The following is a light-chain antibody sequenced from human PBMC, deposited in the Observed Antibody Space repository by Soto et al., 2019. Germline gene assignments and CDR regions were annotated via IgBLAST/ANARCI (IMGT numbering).Light chain of an antibody. CDR1: SSNIGAGYN. Sequence: QSVLTQPPSVSGAPGQRVTISCTGSSSNIGAGYNVHWYQQHPGKAPKLMIYEVGNRPSGVSNRFSGSKSGNTASLTISGLQAEDEADYYCSSYTRSSTQAFGTGTKVTVL. CDR2: EVG. CDR3: SSYTRSSTQA. V-gene: IGLV2-14*01. J-gene: IGLJ1*01.